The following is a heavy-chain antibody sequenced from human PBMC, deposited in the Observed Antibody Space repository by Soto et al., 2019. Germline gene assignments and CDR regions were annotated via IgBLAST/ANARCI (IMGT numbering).Heavy chain of an antibody. V-gene: IGHV4-38-2*02. CDR1: GYSISSGFY. Sequence: ASETLSLTGTVSGYSISSGFYWGWIRQPPGKGLEWIGSGYHRGTSYYNPSLQSRVSISMDTSKNQFSLRLASVTAADTAVYYCARGNGYYDTSGDFNSWGQGALVTVSS. D-gene: IGHD3-22*01. CDR3: ARGNGYYDTSGDFNS. CDR2: GYHRGTS. J-gene: IGHJ4*02.